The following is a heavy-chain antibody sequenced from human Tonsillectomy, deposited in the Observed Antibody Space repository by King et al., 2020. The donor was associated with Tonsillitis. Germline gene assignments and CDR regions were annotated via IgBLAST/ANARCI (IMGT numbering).Heavy chain of an antibody. CDR2: INPNSGDT. J-gene: IGHJ1*01. Sequence: QLVQSGAALRKPGASVTVSCRTSGDTFTGHFVHWVRQAPGQGLEWMGWINPNSGDTNYAPKFVGRVNLSGDVSGTTAYMGLISLRPDDTAVYYCATNSIATDTSAYRDFRHWGQGTLVTVSS. CDR3: ATNSIATDTSAYRDFRH. CDR1: GDTFTGHF. D-gene: IGHD3-22*01. V-gene: IGHV1-2*02.